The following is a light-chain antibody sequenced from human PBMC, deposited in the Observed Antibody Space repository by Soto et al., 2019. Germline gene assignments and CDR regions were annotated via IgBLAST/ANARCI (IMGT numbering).Light chain of an antibody. CDR3: NSYASSNNVI. CDR2: EVS. CDR1: SSDFGGYNY. V-gene: IGLV2-8*01. Sequence: QSALTQPPSASGSPGQSVTISCTGSSSDFGGYNYVSWYQQHPGKVPKILIYEVSKRPSGVPDRFSGSKSGNTASLTVSGLQAEDEADYYCNSYASSNNVIFGGGTKLTVL. J-gene: IGLJ2*01.